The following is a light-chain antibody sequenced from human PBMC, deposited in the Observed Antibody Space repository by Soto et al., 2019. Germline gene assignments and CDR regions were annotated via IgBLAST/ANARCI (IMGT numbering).Light chain of an antibody. CDR3: SSFTGTSYV. CDR1: SSDIGGYNY. Sequence: QSALTQSASLSGSPGQPITISCSGTSSDIGGYNYVSWYQHHPGKAPKLIIYDVINRPSGVSNRFSGSKSANTASLTISGLQAEDEADYYCSSFTGTSYVFGTGTKVTVL. CDR2: DVI. J-gene: IGLJ1*01. V-gene: IGLV2-14*03.